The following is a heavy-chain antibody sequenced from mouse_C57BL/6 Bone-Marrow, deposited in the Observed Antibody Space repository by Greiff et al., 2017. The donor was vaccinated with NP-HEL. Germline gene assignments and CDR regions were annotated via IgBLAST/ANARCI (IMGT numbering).Heavy chain of an antibody. J-gene: IGHJ2*01. CDR1: GYTFTSYW. CDR3: TRPSTGVRDFCD. Sequence: EVQLQQSGTVLARPGASVKMSCKTSGYTFTSYWMHWVKQRPGQGLEWIGAIYPGNSDTSYNQKFKGKAKLTAVTSASTAYMELSSLTNEDSAVYYCTRPSTGVRDFCDWGKGTTLTVAS. CDR2: IYPGNSDT. D-gene: IGHD1-1*01. V-gene: IGHV1-5*01.